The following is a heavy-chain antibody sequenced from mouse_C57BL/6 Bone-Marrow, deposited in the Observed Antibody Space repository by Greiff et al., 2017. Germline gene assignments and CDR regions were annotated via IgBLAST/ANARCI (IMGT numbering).Heavy chain of an antibody. CDR2: INPNNGGT. Sequence: VQLQQSGPELVKPGASVKMSCKASGYTFTDYNMHWVKQSPGKSLEWIGYINPNNGGTSYNQKFKGKATLTVNKSSSTAYMELRSLTSEDSAVYDCARDGYYSYAMDYWGQGTSVTVSA. V-gene: IGHV1-22*01. J-gene: IGHJ4*01. CDR1: GYTFTDYN. CDR3: ARDGYYSYAMDY. D-gene: IGHD2-3*01.